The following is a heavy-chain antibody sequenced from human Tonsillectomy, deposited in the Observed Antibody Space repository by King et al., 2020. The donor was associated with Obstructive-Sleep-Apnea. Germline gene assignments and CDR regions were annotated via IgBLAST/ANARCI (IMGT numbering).Heavy chain of an antibody. CDR3: ARDSSGLYDY. D-gene: IGHD3-22*01. CDR1: GGSISSSSYY. Sequence: LPLQESGPGMVKPSETLSLTCTVSGGSISSSSYYWGWIRQPPGKGLEWIGSIYYSGSTYYNPSLKSRVTISIDTSKNQFSLKLSSVTAADTAVYYCARDSSGLYDYWGQGTLVTVSS. J-gene: IGHJ4*02. CDR2: IYYSGST. V-gene: IGHV4-39*07.